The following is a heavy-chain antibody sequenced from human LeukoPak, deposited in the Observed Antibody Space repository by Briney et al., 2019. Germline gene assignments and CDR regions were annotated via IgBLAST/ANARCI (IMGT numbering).Heavy chain of an antibody. Sequence: GGSLRLSCAASGFTFSSYSMNWVRQAPGKGLEWVSSISSSSSYIYYADSVKGRFTISRGNAKNSLYLQMNSLRAEDTAVYYCARWDSSGWDGVDYWGQGTLVTVSS. CDR2: ISSSSSYI. J-gene: IGHJ4*02. V-gene: IGHV3-21*01. D-gene: IGHD6-19*01. CDR3: ARWDSSGWDGVDY. CDR1: GFTFSSYS.